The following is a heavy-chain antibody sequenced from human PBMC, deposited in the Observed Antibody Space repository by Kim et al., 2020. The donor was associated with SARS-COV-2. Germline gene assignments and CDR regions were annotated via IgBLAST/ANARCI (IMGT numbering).Heavy chain of an antibody. J-gene: IGHJ5*02. D-gene: IGHD6-13*01. CDR3: ARGLTPAAAATTWFDP. CDR2: IGTAGDT. CDR1: GFTFSSYD. Sequence: GGSLRLSCAASGFTFSSYDMHWVRQATGKGLEWVSAIGTAGDTYYPASVKGGFTNSRENAKNSLYLQMNSLRAGDTAVYYCARGLTPAAAATTWFDPGGQGTLVT. V-gene: IGHV3-13*04.